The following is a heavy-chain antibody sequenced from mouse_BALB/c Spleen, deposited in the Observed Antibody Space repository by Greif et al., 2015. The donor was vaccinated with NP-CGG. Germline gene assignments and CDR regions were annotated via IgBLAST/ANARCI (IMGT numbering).Heavy chain of an antibody. J-gene: IGHJ4*01. CDR3: ARHYGNYGYAMDY. CDR2: INPDSSTI. V-gene: IGHV4-1*02. CDR1: GFDFSRYW. D-gene: IGHD2-1*01. Sequence: EVQLVESGGGLVQPGGSLKLSCAASGFDFSRYWMSWVRQAPGKGLEWIGEINPDSSTINYTPSLKDKFIISRDNAKNTLYLQMSKVRSEDTALYYCARHYGNYGYAMDYWGQGTSVTVSS.